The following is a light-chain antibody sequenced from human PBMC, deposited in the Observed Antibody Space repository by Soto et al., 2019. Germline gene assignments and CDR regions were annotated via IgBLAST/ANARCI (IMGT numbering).Light chain of an antibody. CDR2: MGS. CDR3: MQTLRART. Sequence: DIVVTQSPLSLPVTPGEPASISCRSSQSLLHSNGHKYLDWYLQKPGQSPQLLIYMGSNRASGVADRFSASGSETDFTLTSSRVGAEDVGVYYCMQTLRARTFGPGTQVEIK. V-gene: IGKV2-28*01. J-gene: IGKJ4*01. CDR1: QSLLHSNGHKY.